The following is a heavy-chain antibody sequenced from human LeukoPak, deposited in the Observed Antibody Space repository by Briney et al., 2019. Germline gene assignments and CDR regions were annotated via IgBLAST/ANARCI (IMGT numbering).Heavy chain of an antibody. D-gene: IGHD6-19*01. CDR2: IYGGGDA. J-gene: IGHJ5*02. CDR3: ARVQFQWFDP. CDR1: GFTFSITY. V-gene: IGHV3-66*01. Sequence: PGGSLRLSGTASGFTFSITYMAWVRQAPGKGLEWVSVIYGGGDAYYADSVKGRFTIARDNSKKTVSLQMNNLRVDDTAVYYCARVQFQWFDPWGPGTLVTVSS.